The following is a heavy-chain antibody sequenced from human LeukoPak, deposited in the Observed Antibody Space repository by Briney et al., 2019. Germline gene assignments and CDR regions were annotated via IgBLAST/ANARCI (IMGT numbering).Heavy chain of an antibody. CDR3: ARAAAGRDWFDP. D-gene: IGHD6-13*01. CDR2: INPSGGST. V-gene: IGHV1-46*01. Sequence: ASVKVSCKASGYTFTSYDINWVRQATGQGLEWMGIINPSGGSTSYAQKFQGRVTMTRDTSTSTVYMELSSLRSEDTAVYYCARAAAGRDWFDPWGQGTLVTVSS. J-gene: IGHJ5*02. CDR1: GYTFTSYD.